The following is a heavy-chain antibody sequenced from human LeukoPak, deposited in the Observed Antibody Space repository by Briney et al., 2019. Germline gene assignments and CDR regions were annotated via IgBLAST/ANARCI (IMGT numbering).Heavy chain of an antibody. D-gene: IGHD2-8*01. J-gene: IGHJ4*02. CDR2: ISAYNGNT. CDR3: ARDYVDDIPMIKDY. Sequence: GASVKVSCKASGYTFTSYGISWVRQAPGQGLEWKGWISAYNGNTNYAQKLQGRVTMTRDTSTSTVYMELSSLRSEDTAVYYCARDYVDDIPMIKDYWGQGTLVTVSS. CDR1: GYTFTSYG. V-gene: IGHV1-18*01.